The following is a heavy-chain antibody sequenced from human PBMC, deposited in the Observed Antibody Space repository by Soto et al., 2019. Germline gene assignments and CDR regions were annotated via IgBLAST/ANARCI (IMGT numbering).Heavy chain of an antibody. CDR2: ISWNSGSI. CDR3: AKDSQTSIAVAGTLDY. CDR1: GFTFDDYA. V-gene: IGHV3-9*01. Sequence: LSLTCAASGFTFDDYAMHWVRHAPGKGLEWVSGISWNSGSIGYAGSLKGRFTIARDNAKNSLYLQMNILRAEDTALYYCAKDSQTSIAVAGTLDYWGQGTLVTVSS. J-gene: IGHJ4*02. D-gene: IGHD6-13*01.